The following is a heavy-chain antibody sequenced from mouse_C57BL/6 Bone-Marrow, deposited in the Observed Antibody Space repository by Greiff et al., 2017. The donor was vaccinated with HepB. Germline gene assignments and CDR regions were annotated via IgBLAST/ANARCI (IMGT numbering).Heavy chain of an antibody. CDR1: GYTFTSYW. V-gene: IGHV1-64*01. D-gene: IGHD1-1*01. CDR3: APNYYGKGGFDY. J-gene: IGHJ2*01. CDR2: IHPNSGST. Sequence: QVQLKQPGAELVKPGASVKLSCKASGYTFTSYWMHWVKQRPGQGLEWIGMIHPNSGSTNYNEKFKSKATLTVDKSSSTAYMQLSSLTSEDSAVYYCAPNYYGKGGFDYWGQGTTLTVSS.